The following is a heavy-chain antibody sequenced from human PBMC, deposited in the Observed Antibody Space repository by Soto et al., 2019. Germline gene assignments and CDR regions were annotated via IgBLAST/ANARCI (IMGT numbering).Heavy chain of an antibody. J-gene: IGHJ4*02. Sequence: QVQLVESGGGVVQPGRSLRLSCAASGFTFSHYAMHWVRQAPGKGLEWVALMSYDGSNEYYADSVKGRFTISRDNSKNTLYLQMNSLRAEATAVYYCAKDGSHNFDYWCQGTLVTVSS. CDR1: GFTFSHYA. CDR2: MSYDGSNE. V-gene: IGHV3-30*18. D-gene: IGHD1-26*01. CDR3: AKDGSHNFDY.